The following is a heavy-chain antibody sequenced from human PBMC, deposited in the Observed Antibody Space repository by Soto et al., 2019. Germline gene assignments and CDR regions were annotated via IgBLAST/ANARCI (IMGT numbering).Heavy chain of an antibody. CDR2: IWYDGSKT. Sequence: QVQLVESGGGVVQPGRSLRLSCAASGFIFSRYGMHWVRQAPGKGLEWVTLIWYDGSKTDYTDSVKGRFTISRDNSKNTLYLQMNSLRAEDTAVYYCARDGLDSGSWHYFESWGQGTLVTVSS. J-gene: IGHJ4*02. D-gene: IGHD6-13*01. V-gene: IGHV3-33*01. CDR1: GFIFSRYG. CDR3: ARDGLDSGSWHYFES.